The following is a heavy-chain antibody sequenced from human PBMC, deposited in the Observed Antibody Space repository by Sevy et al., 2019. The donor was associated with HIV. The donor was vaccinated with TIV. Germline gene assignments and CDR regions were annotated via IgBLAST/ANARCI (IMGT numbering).Heavy chain of an antibody. CDR3: ARARLGPLGSLDS. D-gene: IGHD3-10*01. CDR2: VNPRNGGT. V-gene: IGHV1-2*02. Sequence: ASVKVSCKASGYTFTGQYIHWVRQVPGQGLEWVGWVNPRNGGTKTAQSFEGRVTLTRDTSISTANLEMGSLTSDDTAVYFCARARLGPLGSLDSLGQGTLVTVSS. CDR1: GYTFTGQY. J-gene: IGHJ4*02.